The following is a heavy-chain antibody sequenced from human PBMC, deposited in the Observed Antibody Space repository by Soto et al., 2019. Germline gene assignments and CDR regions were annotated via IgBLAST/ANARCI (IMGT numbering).Heavy chain of an antibody. CDR1: GGFISSGGYY. CDR2: IYYSGST. Sequence: SETLSLTCTVSGGFISSGGYYWIWIRQHPGKGLEWIGYIYYSGSTYYNPSLKSRVTISVDTSKNQFSLKLSSVTAADTAVYYCARDWGRGDYPHFDYWGQGTLVTVSS. D-gene: IGHD4-17*01. J-gene: IGHJ4*02. CDR3: ARDWGRGDYPHFDY. V-gene: IGHV4-31*03.